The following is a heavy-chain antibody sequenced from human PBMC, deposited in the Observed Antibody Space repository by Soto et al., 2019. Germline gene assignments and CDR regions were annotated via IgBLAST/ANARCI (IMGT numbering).Heavy chain of an antibody. CDR1: GGSFSGYY. CDR3: ARGLSSLGMDV. V-gene: IGHV4-34*01. D-gene: IGHD6-19*01. CDR2: ISHSGYT. J-gene: IGHJ6*02. Sequence: SETLSLTCAVHGGSFSGYYWSWIRQPPGKGLEWIGEISHSGYTNYNTSLKSRLTISLDTSKNQFSLRLSSVTAADTAVYYCARGLSSLGMDVWGQGTTVTVSS.